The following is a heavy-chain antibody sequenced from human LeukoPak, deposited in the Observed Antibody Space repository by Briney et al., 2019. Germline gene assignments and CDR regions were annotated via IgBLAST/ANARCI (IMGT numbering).Heavy chain of an antibody. Sequence: GASVKVSCKASGGTFSSYAISWVRQAPGQGLEWMGGIIPIFGTANYAQKFQGRVTITTDESTSTAYMELSSLRSEDTAVYYCARNKLWGGGRAFDIWGQGTMVTVPS. D-gene: IGHD2-15*01. CDR1: GGTFSSYA. V-gene: IGHV1-69*05. CDR3: ARNKLWGGGRAFDI. CDR2: IIPIFGTA. J-gene: IGHJ3*02.